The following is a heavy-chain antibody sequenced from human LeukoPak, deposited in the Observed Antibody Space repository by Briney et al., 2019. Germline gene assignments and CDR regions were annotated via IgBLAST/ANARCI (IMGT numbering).Heavy chain of an antibody. CDR1: GFTFSNYP. D-gene: IGHD3-3*01. Sequence: GGSLRLSCAASGFTFSNYPLHWVRQAPDKGRGGWTLISYDGSRIYYADSVKGRFTISRDNSKNMLYLQMNSLRAEDTAVYYCVRESGWGLPHAFDFWGQGTMVTVSS. CDR2: ISYDGSRI. J-gene: IGHJ3*01. CDR3: VRESGWGLPHAFDF. V-gene: IGHV3-30-3*01.